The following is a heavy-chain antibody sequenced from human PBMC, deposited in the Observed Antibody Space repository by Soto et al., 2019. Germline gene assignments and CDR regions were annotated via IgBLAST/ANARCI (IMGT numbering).Heavy chain of an antibody. CDR3: ARDGGVTGMTTILDY. Sequence: QVQLVQSGTEVTKPGSSVQVSCKLSGGTFGHNGISWVRQVPGQGLEWLGGIIPVYGTVNYALKFLGKVSSTADKSTSTAYMELSGLRHEDTALYFCARDGGVTGMTTILDYWGQGTLIHVSS. J-gene: IGHJ4*02. D-gene: IGHD2-8*02. V-gene: IGHV1-69*14. CDR2: IIPVYGTV. CDR1: GGTFGHNG.